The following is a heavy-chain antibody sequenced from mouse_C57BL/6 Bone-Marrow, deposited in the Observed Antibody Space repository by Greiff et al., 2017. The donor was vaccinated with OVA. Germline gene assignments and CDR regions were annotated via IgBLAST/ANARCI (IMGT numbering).Heavy chain of an antibody. CDR2: IYPRSGNT. V-gene: IGHV1-81*01. CDR1: GYTFTSYG. Sequence: QVQLKESGAELARPGASVKLSCKASGYTFTSYGISWVKQRTGQGLEWIGEIYPRSGNTYYNEKFKGKATLTADKSASTAYMELRSLTAEDSAVYFCARGNWGGDYWGQGTTLTVSS. J-gene: IGHJ2*01. CDR3: ARGNWGGDY. D-gene: IGHD4-1*01.